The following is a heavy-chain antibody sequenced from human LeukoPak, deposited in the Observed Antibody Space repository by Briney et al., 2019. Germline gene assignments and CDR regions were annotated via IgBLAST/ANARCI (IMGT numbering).Heavy chain of an antibody. J-gene: IGHJ4*02. Sequence: ATVTVSCKASGYTFTRSGISRARQATGQALERLRWISGYNRNTNYAQKVQGRVNMTTDISTSTAYMELRSLRSDDTAVYYCARAPRGYSYGYLDFWGQGSLVTVSS. CDR3: ARAPRGYSYGYLDF. CDR1: GYTFTRSG. D-gene: IGHD5-18*01. CDR2: ISGYNRNT. V-gene: IGHV1-18*04.